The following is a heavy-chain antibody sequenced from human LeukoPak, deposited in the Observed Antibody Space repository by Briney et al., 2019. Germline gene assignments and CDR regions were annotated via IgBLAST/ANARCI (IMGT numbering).Heavy chain of an antibody. CDR3: ARRAGAYSHPYDY. V-gene: IGHV3-53*01. CDR2: IYSDNT. CDR1: GFTFNGYT. D-gene: IGHD4/OR15-4a*01. J-gene: IGHJ4*02. Sequence: PGGSLRLSCAASGFTFNGYTMHWVRQAPGKGLEWVSFIYSDNTHYSDSVKGRFTISRDNSKNTLYLQMNSLRAEDTAVYYCARRAGAYSHPYDYWGQGTLVTVSS.